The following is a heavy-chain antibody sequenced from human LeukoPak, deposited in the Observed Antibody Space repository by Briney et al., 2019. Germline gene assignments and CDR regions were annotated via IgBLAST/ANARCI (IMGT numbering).Heavy chain of an antibody. CDR1: GGSISTSNYY. Sequence: SETLSLTCTVSGGSISTSNYYWGWIRQPPGKGLEWIGNIFYSGSTYYSPSLRRRVTISLDTSRNPFSLKLNSVTAADTAVYYCARDSWLLHIDFWGQGILVTVSS. CDR3: ARDSWLLHIDF. J-gene: IGHJ4*02. CDR2: IFYSGST. D-gene: IGHD5-12*01. V-gene: IGHV4-39*07.